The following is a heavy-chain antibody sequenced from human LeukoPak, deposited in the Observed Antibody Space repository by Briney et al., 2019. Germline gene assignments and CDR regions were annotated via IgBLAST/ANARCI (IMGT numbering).Heavy chain of an antibody. CDR1: GFTFSSYW. J-gene: IGHJ4*02. CDR3: ARDLDGDYGDYGTLDY. Sequence: GGSLRLSCAASGFTFSSYWMSWVRQAPGKGLEWVAVISYDGSNKYYADSVKGRFTISRDNSKNTLYLQMNSLRAEDTAVYYCARDLDGDYGDYGTLDYWGQGTLVTVSS. CDR2: ISYDGSNK. V-gene: IGHV3-30*03. D-gene: IGHD4-17*01.